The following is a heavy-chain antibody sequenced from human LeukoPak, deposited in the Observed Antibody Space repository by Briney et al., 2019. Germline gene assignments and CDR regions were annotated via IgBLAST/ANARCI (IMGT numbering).Heavy chain of an antibody. V-gene: IGHV3-64D*06. D-gene: IGHD2-2*01. J-gene: IGHJ4*02. CDR1: GLTFSSYA. Sequence: GGSLRLSCSASGLTFSSYAMNWVRQAPGKGLEYVPAITSNGGSTYYADSVKGRFTISRDNSNNTLYLQMRSLRAEDTAVYYCVKGRCSGSSCYGGDYWGQGTLVTVSS. CDR3: VKGRCSGSSCYGGDY. CDR2: ITSNGGST.